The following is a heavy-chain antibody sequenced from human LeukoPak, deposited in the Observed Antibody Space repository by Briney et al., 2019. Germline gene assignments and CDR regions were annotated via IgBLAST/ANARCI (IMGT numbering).Heavy chain of an antibody. Sequence: PSETLSLTCTVSGGSFSTNYWSWIRQPPGKGLEWIGYIYYTGTTGYNPSLKSRVTISVDTSKNQFSLKLSSVTAADTAVYYCATDNSYGSGSYYTWGQGTLVTVSS. CDR1: GGSFSTNY. D-gene: IGHD3-10*01. J-gene: IGHJ4*02. CDR3: ATDNSYGSGSYYT. V-gene: IGHV4-59*01. CDR2: IYYTGTT.